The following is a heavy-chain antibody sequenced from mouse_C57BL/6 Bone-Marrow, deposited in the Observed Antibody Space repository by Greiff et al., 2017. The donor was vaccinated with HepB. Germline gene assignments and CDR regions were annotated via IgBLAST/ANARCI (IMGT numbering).Heavy chain of an antibody. D-gene: IGHD1-2*01. CDR3: ARQELGITTYLDY. Sequence: EVKLMESGGDLVKPGGSLKLSCAASGFTFSSYGMSWVRQTPDKRLEWVATISSGGSYTYYPDSVKGRFTISRDNAKNTLYLQMSSLKSEDTAMYYCARQELGITTYLDYWGQGTTLTVSS. CDR2: ISSGGSYT. J-gene: IGHJ2*01. CDR1: GFTFSSYG. V-gene: IGHV5-6*01.